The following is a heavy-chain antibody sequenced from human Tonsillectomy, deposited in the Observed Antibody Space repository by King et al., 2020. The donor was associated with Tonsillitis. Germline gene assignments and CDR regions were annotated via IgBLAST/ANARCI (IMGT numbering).Heavy chain of an antibody. D-gene: IGHD2-15*01. CDR2: ISYDGSNK. V-gene: IGHV3-30*04. CDR3: ARDDCSAVYCYYDRDYYYYYGMDV. J-gene: IGHJ6*02. Sequence: HVQLVESGGGVVQPGRSLRLSCAASGFTFITYAMHWVRQAPGKGLEWVAVISYDGSNKYYADSVKGRFTISRDNSKNTLYLQMNSLRAEDTAVYYCARDDCSAVYCYYDRDYYYYYGMDVWGQGTTVTVSS. CDR1: GFTFITYA.